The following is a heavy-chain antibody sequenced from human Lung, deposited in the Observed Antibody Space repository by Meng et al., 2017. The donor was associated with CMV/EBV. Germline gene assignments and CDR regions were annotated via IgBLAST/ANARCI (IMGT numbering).Heavy chain of an antibody. CDR2: VYPGDSGT. CDR1: GYMFSVYW. D-gene: IGHD2-8*01. J-gene: IGHJ4*02. CDR3: ARQGHGVPLDF. V-gene: IGHV5-51*01. Sequence: XVSCKGSGYMFSVYWIAWVRQMPGKDLEWVGIVYPGDSGTRYSSSLQGQVTISVDKSISTAYLQWSSLRASDTAIYYCARQGHGVPLDFWGQGRLVTVSS.